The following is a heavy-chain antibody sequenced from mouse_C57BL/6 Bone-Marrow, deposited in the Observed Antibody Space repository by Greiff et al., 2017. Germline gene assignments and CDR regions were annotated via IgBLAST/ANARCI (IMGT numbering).Heavy chain of an antibody. CDR3: ARWELTRDY. V-gene: IGHV7-3*01. D-gene: IGHD4-1*01. J-gene: IGHJ2*01. CDR1: GFTFTDYY. Sequence: EVHLVESGGGLVQPGGSLSLSCAASGFTFTDYYMSWVRQPPGKALEWMGFIRNKANGYTTEYSASVKGRFTISRDDAQTISYLQMNALIAEDSATYYGARWELTRDYWGQGTTLTVSS. CDR2: IRNKANGYTT.